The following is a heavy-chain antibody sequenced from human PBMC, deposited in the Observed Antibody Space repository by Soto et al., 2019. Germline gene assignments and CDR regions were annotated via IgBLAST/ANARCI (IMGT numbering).Heavy chain of an antibody. D-gene: IGHD1-1*01. Sequence: ESGGGLVKPGGSLRLSCAASGFTFSSYSMNWVRQAPGKGLEWVSSISSSSSYIYYADSVKGRFTISRDNAKNSLYLQMNSLRAEDTAVYYCARGTSSYGWYFDLWGRGTLVTVSS. CDR3: ARGTSSYGWYFDL. CDR1: GFTFSSYS. V-gene: IGHV3-21*01. J-gene: IGHJ2*01. CDR2: ISSSSSYI.